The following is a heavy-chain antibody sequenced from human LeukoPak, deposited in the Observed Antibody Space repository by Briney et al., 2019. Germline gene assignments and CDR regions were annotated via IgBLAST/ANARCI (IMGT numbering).Heavy chain of an antibody. J-gene: IGHJ4*02. Sequence: GESLKISCKASGYSFTDYWIGWVRQMPGKGLEWMGIFYAVGSESRYSPSFQGQVAISVDKSIRTAYLQWSSLKASDTAMYYCARRGHGSSWYFFDYWGQGTLVTVSS. CDR3: ARRGHGSSWYFFDY. D-gene: IGHD6-13*01. CDR1: GYSFTDYW. CDR2: FYAVGSES. V-gene: IGHV5-51*01.